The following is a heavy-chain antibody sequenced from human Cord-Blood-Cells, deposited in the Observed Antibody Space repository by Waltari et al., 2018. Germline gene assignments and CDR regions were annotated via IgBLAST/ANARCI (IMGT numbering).Heavy chain of an antibody. V-gene: IGHV1-69*12. Sequence: QVQLVQSGAEVKKPGSSVKVSCKASGGTFSSYAISWVRQAPGQGLEWMGGIIPLFGTANYAQKFQGRVTITADESTSTAYMELSSLRSEDTAVYYCARGGYCSSTSCYDAFDIWGQGTMVTVSS. D-gene: IGHD2-2*01. CDR1: GGTFSSYA. CDR2: IIPLFGTA. CDR3: ARGGYCSSTSCYDAFDI. J-gene: IGHJ3*02.